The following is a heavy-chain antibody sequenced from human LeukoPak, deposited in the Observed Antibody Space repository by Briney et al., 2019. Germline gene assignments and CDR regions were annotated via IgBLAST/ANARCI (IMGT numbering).Heavy chain of an antibody. J-gene: IGHJ4*02. CDR3: AKDIGGYFDHGDYFDY. CDR1: GFTFDDYT. CDR2: ISWDGGST. V-gene: IGHV3-43*01. Sequence: GGSLRLSCAASGFTFDDYTMHWVRQAPGKGLEWVSLISWDGGSTYYADSVKGRFTISRDNSKNSLYLQMNSLRTEDTALYYCAKDIGGYFDHGDYFDYWGQGTLVTVSS. D-gene: IGHD3-9*01.